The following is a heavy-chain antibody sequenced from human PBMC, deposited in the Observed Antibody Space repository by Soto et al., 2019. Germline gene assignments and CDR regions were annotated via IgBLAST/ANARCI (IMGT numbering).Heavy chain of an antibody. J-gene: IGHJ5*02. CDR1: GGSSSGYY. Sequence: PSETLSLTCAVYGGSSSGYYWSWIRQPPGKGLEWIGEINHSGSTNYNPSLKSRVTISVDTSKNQFSLKLSSVTAAETAVYYCASSYSDSSGDMSCFDTWGQGTLATVSS. CDR2: INHSGST. D-gene: IGHD3-22*01. CDR3: ASSYSDSSGDMSCFDT. V-gene: IGHV4-34*01.